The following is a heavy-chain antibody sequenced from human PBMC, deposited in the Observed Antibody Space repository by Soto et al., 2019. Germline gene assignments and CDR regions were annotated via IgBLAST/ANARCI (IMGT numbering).Heavy chain of an antibody. J-gene: IGHJ4*02. CDR1: GFTFSSYG. D-gene: IGHD3-3*01. V-gene: IGHV3-30*18. CDR3: AKASVFDFWSGYFLFDY. CDR2: ISYDGSNK. Sequence: GGSLRLSCAASGFTFSSYGMHWVRQAPGKGLEWVAVISYDGSNKYYADSVKGRFTISRDNSKNTLYLQMNSLRAEDTAVYYCAKASVFDFWSGYFLFDYWGQGTLVTVSS.